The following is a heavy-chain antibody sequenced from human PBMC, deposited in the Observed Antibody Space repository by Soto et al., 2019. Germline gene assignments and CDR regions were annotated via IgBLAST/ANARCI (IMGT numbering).Heavy chain of an antibody. Sequence: QVQLVESGGNLVQPGGSLRLSCVASGFTFKDYYMTWFRQAPGKGLEFVSYISGSGSDPTYAYSVKGRFTISRDNAKNSLYLQMTNLRVDDTAVYYCARPTRFPGDWGQGTLVTVSS. CDR3: ARPTRFPGD. CDR2: ISGSGSDP. D-gene: IGHD3-16*01. J-gene: IGHJ4*02. V-gene: IGHV3-11*05. CDR1: GFTFKDYY.